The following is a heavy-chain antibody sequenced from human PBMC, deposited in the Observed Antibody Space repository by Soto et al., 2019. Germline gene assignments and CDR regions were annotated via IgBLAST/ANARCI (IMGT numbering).Heavy chain of an antibody. V-gene: IGHV1-69*02. D-gene: IGHD6-19*01. Sequence: QVQLVQSGAEVKKPGSSVKVSCKASGGTFSSYTISWVRQAPGQGLEWMGRIIPILAIAKYAQKFQGRVTITADKSTRTAYMELSTLRSKDTAVYYCASLGVADVAFHIWGQGTMVTVSS. CDR3: ASLGVADVAFHI. CDR1: GGTFSSYT. CDR2: IIPILAIA. J-gene: IGHJ3*02.